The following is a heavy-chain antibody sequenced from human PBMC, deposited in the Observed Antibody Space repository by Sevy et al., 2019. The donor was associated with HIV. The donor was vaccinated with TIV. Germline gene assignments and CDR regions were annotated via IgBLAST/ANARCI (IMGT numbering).Heavy chain of an antibody. CDR3: ARQGRSSGYYHDAFDI. D-gene: IGHD3-22*01. CDR2: IYPGDSDT. Sequence: HGESLKISCKGSGYSFTSYWIGWVRQMPGKGLEWMGIIYPGDSDTRYSPSFQGQVTISADKSISTAYLQWSSLKASDTAMYYCARQGRSSGYYHDAFDIWGQGTMVTVSS. V-gene: IGHV5-51*01. J-gene: IGHJ3*02. CDR1: GYSFTSYW.